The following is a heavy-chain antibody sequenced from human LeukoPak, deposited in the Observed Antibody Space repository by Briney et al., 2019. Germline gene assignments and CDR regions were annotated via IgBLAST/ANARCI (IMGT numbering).Heavy chain of an antibody. D-gene: IGHD6-25*01. CDR3: AKDKRLQPHYFDY. Sequence: GGSLRLSCAASGFTFSSYAMSWVRQAPGKGLEWVSAISGSGGSTYYADSVRGGFTTSRDNSNNTLYLQINSLRAEDTAVYYCAKDKRLQPHYFDYWGQGTLVTVSS. V-gene: IGHV3-23*01. J-gene: IGHJ4*02. CDR1: GFTFSSYA. CDR2: ISGSGGST.